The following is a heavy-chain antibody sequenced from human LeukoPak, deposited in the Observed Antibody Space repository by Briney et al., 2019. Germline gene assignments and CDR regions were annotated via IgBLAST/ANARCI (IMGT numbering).Heavy chain of an antibody. CDR2: INPSGGST. J-gene: IGHJ4*02. CDR3: AATVQPQPGIAVAGTFDY. CDR1: GYTFTSYY. V-gene: IGHV1-46*01. Sequence: ASVKVSCKASGYTFTSYYMHWVRQAPGQGLEWMGIINPSGGSTSYAQKFQGRVTMTRDTSTSTVYMELSSLRSEDTAVYYCAATVQPQPGIAVAGTFDYWGQGTLVTVSS. D-gene: IGHD6-19*01.